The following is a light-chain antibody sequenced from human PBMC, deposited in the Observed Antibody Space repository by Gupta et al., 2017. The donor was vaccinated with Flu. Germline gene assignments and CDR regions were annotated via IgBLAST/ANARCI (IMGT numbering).Light chain of an antibody. V-gene: IGLV3-25*02. CDR1: ALPKQY. CDR2: KDS. CDR3: QSADSSGTWV. J-gene: IGLJ3*02. Sequence: DELTQPRSVSGSPGQTARSTCSGDALPKQYAYWYQQKPGQAPVLVIYKDSERPSGIPERFSGSSSGTTVTLTISGVQAEDEADYYCQSADSSGTWVFGGGTKLTVL.